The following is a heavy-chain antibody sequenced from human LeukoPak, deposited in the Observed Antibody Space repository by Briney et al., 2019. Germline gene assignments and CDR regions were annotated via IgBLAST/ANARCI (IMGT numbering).Heavy chain of an antibody. CDR3: ASDPPNYYYYYGMDV. CDR2: ISSSGSTI. V-gene: IGHV3-11*01. CDR1: GFTFSDYY. J-gene: IGHJ6*02. Sequence: PGGSLRLSCAASGFTFSDYYMSWIRQAPGKGLEWVSYISSSGSTIYYADSVKGRFTISRDNAQNSLYLQMNSLRAEDTAGYYCASDPPNYYYYYGMDVWGQGTTVTVSS.